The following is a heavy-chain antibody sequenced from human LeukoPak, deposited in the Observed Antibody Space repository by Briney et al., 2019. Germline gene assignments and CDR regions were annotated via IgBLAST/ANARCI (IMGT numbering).Heavy chain of an antibody. CDR1: GGSISNYY. J-gene: IGHJ4*02. CDR3: ARATGRLQLHFDY. Sequence: PSETLSLTCTVSGGSISNYYLTWIRQSPGKGLEWIGRVYSTGGTNYSPSLKSRVTMSADTSRNQVSLRLNSVTAADTAVYYCARATGRLQLHFDYWGQGALVTVSS. V-gene: IGHV4-4*07. D-gene: IGHD1-7*01. CDR2: VYSTGGT.